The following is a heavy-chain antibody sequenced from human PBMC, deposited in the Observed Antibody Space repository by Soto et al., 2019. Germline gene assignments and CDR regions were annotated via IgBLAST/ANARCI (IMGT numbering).Heavy chain of an antibody. CDR1: GFTFSDYY. V-gene: IGHV3-11*01. J-gene: IGHJ6*02. CDR3: ARDWSRFLEWSAYYYGMDV. Sequence: QVPLVESGGGLVKPGGSLRLSCAASGFTFSDYYMSWIRQAPGKGLEWVSYISSSGSTIYYADSVKGRFTISRDNAKNSLYLQMNSLRAEDTAVYYCARDWSRFLEWSAYYYGMDVWGQGTTVTVSS. CDR2: ISSSGSTI. D-gene: IGHD3-3*01.